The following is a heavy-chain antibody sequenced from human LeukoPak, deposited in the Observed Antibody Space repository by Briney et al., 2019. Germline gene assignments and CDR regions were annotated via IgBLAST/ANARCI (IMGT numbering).Heavy chain of an antibody. D-gene: IGHD1-26*01. Sequence: GGSLRLSCAASGFTFSSYGMHWVRQAPGKGLEWVAVIWYDGSNKYYADSVKGRFTISRDNSKNTLYLQMNSLRAEDTAVYHCARDYRGVRAFDIWGQGTMVTVSS. V-gene: IGHV3-33*01. CDR1: GFTFSSYG. CDR3: ARDYRGVRAFDI. J-gene: IGHJ3*02. CDR2: IWYDGSNK.